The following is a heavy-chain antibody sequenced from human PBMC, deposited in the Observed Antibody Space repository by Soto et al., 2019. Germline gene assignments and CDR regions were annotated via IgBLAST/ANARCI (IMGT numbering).Heavy chain of an antibody. J-gene: IGHJ3*01. V-gene: IGHV3-48*03. CDR3: TKEKSVMYSGYDAFDV. Sequence: GGSLRLSCAASGFSFSSYEMDWVRQAPGKGLEWVAYISSSGTILYGDSVKGRFTISRDNADNSLYLQMNSLTAEDTAIYYCTKEKSVMYSGYDAFDVWGRGTMVTVSS. CDR1: GFSFSSYE. CDR2: ISSSGTI. D-gene: IGHD5-12*01.